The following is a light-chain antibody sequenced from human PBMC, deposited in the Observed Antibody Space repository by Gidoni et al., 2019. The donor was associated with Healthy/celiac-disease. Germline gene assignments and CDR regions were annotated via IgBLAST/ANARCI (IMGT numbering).Light chain of an antibody. CDR3: QQRRT. V-gene: IGKV3-11*01. Sequence: EIVLTQSPATLSLSPGERATLSCRASQSVSSYLAWYQQKPGQAPRLLIYDASNRATGIPARFRGSGSGTDFTLTILISSLEPEDFAVYYCQQRRTFGQGTKVEIK. CDR2: DAS. CDR1: QSVSSY. J-gene: IGKJ1*01.